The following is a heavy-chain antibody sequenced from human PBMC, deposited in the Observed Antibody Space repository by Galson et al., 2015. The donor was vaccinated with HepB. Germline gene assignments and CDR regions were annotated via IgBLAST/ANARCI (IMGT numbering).Heavy chain of an antibody. CDR3: ASYRDSSGDNFDY. V-gene: IGHV3-15*01. J-gene: IGHJ4*02. Sequence: SLRLSCAASGFTLSDAWMKWVRQAPGKGQAWVGRIISKANGRTTNSDAPVKGRLTIARAESENTLYLQMNSLETEETAVYYCASYRDSSGDNFDYWGQGTLVTVSS. CDR1: GFTLSDAW. D-gene: IGHD3-22*01. CDR2: IISKANGRTT.